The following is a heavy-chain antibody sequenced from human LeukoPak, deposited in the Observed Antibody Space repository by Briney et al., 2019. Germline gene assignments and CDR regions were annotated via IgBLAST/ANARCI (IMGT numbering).Heavy chain of an antibody. D-gene: IGHD3-22*01. V-gene: IGHV3-11*04. Sequence: GGSLRLSCAASGFTFSDYYMSWIRQAPGKGLEWVSYISSSGSTIYYADSVKGRFTISRDNAKNSLYLQMNSLRAEDTAVYYCARARSVLYDSSGYYPYYYYYYMDVWGKGTTVTVSS. J-gene: IGHJ6*03. CDR3: ARARSVLYDSSGYYPYYYYYYMDV. CDR1: GFTFSDYY. CDR2: ISSSGSTI.